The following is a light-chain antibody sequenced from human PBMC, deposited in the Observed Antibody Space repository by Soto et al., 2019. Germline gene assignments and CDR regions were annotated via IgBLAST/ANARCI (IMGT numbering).Light chain of an antibody. CDR3: QQYNNWPRT. V-gene: IGKV3-15*01. CDR2: GAS. CDR1: QSVSSD. Sequence: EIVMTQSPAILSLSPVERAALSCRASQSVSSDLAWYQQKPGQAPRLLIYGASTRATGIPARFSGSGSGTELTLTISSLQSEDFALYYCQQYNNWPRTFGKGPKVDIK. J-gene: IGKJ1*01.